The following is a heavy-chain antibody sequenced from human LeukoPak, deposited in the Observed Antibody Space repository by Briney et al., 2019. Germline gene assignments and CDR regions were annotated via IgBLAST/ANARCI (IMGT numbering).Heavy chain of an antibody. CDR2: ISAYNGNT. Sequence: ASVKVSCKASGYTFTNYGISWVRQAPGQGLEWMGWISAYNGNTDYAQKFQGRVTMTRDTSISTAYMELNRLRSDDTAVYYCARQQQLLDYWGQGTLVTASS. CDR3: ARQQQLLDY. CDR1: GYTFTNYG. J-gene: IGHJ4*02. D-gene: IGHD6-13*01. V-gene: IGHV1-18*01.